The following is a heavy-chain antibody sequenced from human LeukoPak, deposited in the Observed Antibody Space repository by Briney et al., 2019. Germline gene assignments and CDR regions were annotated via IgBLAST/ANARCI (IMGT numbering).Heavy chain of an antibody. D-gene: IGHD2-8*01. J-gene: IGHJ4*02. CDR1: EFTFSNYA. CDR3: ARGGGACINGLCYIDY. V-gene: IGHV3-30*01. Sequence: GGSLRLSCAASEFTFSNYAIHWVRQAPGKGLEWVAVISCDGTYKYYAGSVKGRFTISRDNSKNTLYLQMNSLRAEDTAVYYCARGGGACINGLCYIDYWGQGTLVTVSS. CDR2: ISCDGTYK.